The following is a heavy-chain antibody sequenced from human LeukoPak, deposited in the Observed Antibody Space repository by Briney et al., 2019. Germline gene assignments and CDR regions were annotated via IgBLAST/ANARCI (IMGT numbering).Heavy chain of an antibody. Sequence: SETLSLICSVSGGSISSYYWSWIRQPPGKGLEWIGYIYYSGSTNYNPSLKSRVTISVDTSKNQFSLKLSSVTAADTAVYYCARALRYSYGCDYWGQGTLVTVSS. D-gene: IGHD5-18*01. V-gene: IGHV4-59*01. J-gene: IGHJ4*02. CDR3: ARALRYSYGCDY. CDR1: GGSISSYY. CDR2: IYYSGST.